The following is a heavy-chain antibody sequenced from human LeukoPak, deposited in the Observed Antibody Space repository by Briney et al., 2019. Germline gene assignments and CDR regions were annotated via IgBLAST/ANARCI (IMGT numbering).Heavy chain of an antibody. Sequence: GGSLILSCAASGFTFSSYAMSWLRQAPGKGLEGLSAISGSGGTTYYADSVKGRFTISRDNSKNTLYLQMNSLRAEDTAVYYCAKDKGSSSWLLDYWGQGTLVTVSS. J-gene: IGHJ4*02. CDR2: ISGSGGTT. CDR1: GFTFSSYA. V-gene: IGHV3-23*01. D-gene: IGHD6-13*01. CDR3: AKDKGSSSWLLDY.